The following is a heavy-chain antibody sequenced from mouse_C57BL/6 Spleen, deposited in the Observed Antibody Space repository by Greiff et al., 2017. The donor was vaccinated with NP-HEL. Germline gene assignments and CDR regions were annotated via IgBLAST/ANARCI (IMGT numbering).Heavy chain of an antibody. J-gene: IGHJ3*01. CDR1: GFNIKDYY. D-gene: IGHD3-2*02. V-gene: IGHV14-1*01. CDR3: TTQATRFAY. CDR2: IDPEDGDT. Sequence: EVQLQESGAELVRPGASVKLSCTASGFNIKDYYMHWVKQRPEQGLEWIGRIDPEDGDTEYAPKFQGKATMTADTSSNTAYLPLSSLTTEDTAVYSCTTQATRFAYWGQGTLVTVSA.